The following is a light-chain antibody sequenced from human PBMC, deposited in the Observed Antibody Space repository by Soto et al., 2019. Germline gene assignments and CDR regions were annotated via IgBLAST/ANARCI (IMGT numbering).Light chain of an antibody. J-gene: IGLJ2*01. CDR1: SSDFGVYNR. CDR3: CSYAGSYTLV. Sequence: QSALTQPPSVSGSPGQSVTISCTGTSSDFGVYNRVSWYQQSPGTAPKLIIYEVTNRPSGVPDRFSGSKSGNTASLTISGLQAEDEADYYCCSYAGSYTLVFGGGTKLTVL. CDR2: EVT. V-gene: IGLV2-18*02.